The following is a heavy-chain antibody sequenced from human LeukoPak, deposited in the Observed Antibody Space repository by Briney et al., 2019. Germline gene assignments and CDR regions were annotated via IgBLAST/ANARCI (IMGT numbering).Heavy chain of an antibody. CDR1: VGSISSGGYY. V-gene: IGHV4-31*03. D-gene: IGHD3-10*01. Sequence: PSETLSLTCTVSVGSISSGGYYWSWIRQHPGKCLEWIGYIYYSGSTYYNPSLKSRVTISVDTSKNQFSLKLSSVTAAATDVYYCARSFYGSGSYMAYWGQGTLVTVSS. J-gene: IGHJ4*02. CDR2: IYYSGST. CDR3: ARSFYGSGSYMAY.